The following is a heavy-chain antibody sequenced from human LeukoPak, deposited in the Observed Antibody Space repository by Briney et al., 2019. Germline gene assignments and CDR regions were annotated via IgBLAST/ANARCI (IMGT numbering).Heavy chain of an antibody. CDR1: GASFSGYY. CDR3: ARGQYDFQTTYYYMDV. Sequence: SETLSLTCAVYGASFSGYYWSWLRHPPEKGLEWLGEINHSGSTNYNPSLKSRVTISVDTSKNQLSLKLSSVTAADTAVYYCARGQYDFQTTYYYMDVWGKGTTVSVSS. D-gene: IGHD3-3*01. V-gene: IGHV4-34*01. CDR2: INHSGST. J-gene: IGHJ6*03.